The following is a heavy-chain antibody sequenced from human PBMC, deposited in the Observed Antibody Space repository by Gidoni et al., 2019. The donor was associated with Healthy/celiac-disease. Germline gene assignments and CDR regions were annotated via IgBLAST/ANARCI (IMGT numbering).Heavy chain of an antibody. CDR3: ARLPNYYDSSGYYYFDY. V-gene: IGHV7-4-1*02. CDR1: GYTFTSYA. J-gene: IGHJ4*02. D-gene: IGHD3-22*01. Sequence: QVQLVQSRSELKQPGASVKVSRKASGYTFTSYAMNLMRQAPGQRREWMGWINTNTGNPTYAQGFTGRFVFSLDTSVSTAYLQISSLKAEDTAVYYCARLPNYYDSSGYYYFDYWGQGTLVTVSS. CDR2: INTNTGNP.